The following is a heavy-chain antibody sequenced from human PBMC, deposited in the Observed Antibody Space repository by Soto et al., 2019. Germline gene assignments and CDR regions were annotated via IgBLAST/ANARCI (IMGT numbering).Heavy chain of an antibody. J-gene: IGHJ5*02. Sequence: QVQLQESGPGLVEPSQTLSLTCTVSGGSISGEGYYWSWIRQYSGRGLEWIGYIHYSGSTYYNPSRKSRVIISVDTSKTQFFLNLSSVTAADPAVYYCARAWTATAGWANWFDRWGQGTLVTVSS. CDR1: GGSISGEGYY. D-gene: IGHD6-13*01. CDR2: IHYSGST. CDR3: ARAWTATAGWANWFDR. V-gene: IGHV4-31*03.